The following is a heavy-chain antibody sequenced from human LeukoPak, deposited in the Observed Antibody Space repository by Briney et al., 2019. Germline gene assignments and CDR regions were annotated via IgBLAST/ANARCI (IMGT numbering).Heavy chain of an antibody. CDR2: IYSGGNT. CDR1: GFTVSSNY. CDR3: ARGGLSGSSWTLDY. D-gene: IGHD6-13*01. V-gene: IGHV3-53*01. Sequence: GSLRLSCAASGFTVSSNYMSWVRQAPGKGLEWVSVIYSGGNTYYADSVKGRFTISRDNSKNTLFLQMNSLRAEDTAVYYCARGGLSGSSWTLDYWGQGTLVTVSS. J-gene: IGHJ4*02.